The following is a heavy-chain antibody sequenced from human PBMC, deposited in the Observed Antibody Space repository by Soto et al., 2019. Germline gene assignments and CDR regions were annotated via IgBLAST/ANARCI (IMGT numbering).Heavy chain of an antibody. V-gene: IGHV1-69*01. Sequence: QVQLVQSGAEVKKPGSSVKVSCKAPGGTFSTYPISWVRQAPGQGLEWMGGVIPIFGTPKYAQKFQGRVTITADEFTSTGYMELRSLRSEDTAVYYCARSLGGSSRLDLYFYYYYCMGVWGQGTTVTVSS. CDR2: VIPIFGTP. D-gene: IGHD2-15*01. J-gene: IGHJ6*02. CDR1: GGTFSTYP. CDR3: ARSLGGSSRLDLYFYYYYCMGV.